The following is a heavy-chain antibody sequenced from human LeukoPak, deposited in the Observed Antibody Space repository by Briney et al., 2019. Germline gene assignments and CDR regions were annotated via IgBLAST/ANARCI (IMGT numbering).Heavy chain of an antibody. CDR2: MNPNSGNT. Sequence: ASVKVSCKASGYTFTSYDINWVRQATGQGLEWMGWMNPNSGNTGYAQKFQGRVTITRNTSISTAYMELSSLRSEDTAVYYCSRAPRITMVRGVIYWFDPWGQGTLVTVSS. V-gene: IGHV1-8*03. CDR3: SRAPRITMVRGVIYWFDP. D-gene: IGHD3-10*01. CDR1: GYTFTSYD. J-gene: IGHJ5*02.